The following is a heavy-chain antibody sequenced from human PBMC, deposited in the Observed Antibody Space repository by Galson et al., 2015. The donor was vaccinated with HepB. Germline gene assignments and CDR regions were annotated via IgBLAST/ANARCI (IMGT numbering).Heavy chain of an antibody. CDR3: AHRSGAFGPYGMDV. J-gene: IGHJ6*02. CDR2: IYWDDDK. V-gene: IGHV2-5*02. Sequence: PALVKPTQTLTLTCTFSGFSLSTSGVGVGWIRQPPRKALEWLALIYWDDDKRYSPSLKSRLTITKDTSKNQVVLTMTNMDPVDTATYYCAHRSGAFGPYGMDVWGQGTTVTVSS. CDR1: GFSLSTSGVG. D-gene: IGHD3-10*01.